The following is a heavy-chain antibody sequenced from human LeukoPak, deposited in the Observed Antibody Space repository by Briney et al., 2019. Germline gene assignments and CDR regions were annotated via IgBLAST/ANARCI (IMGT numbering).Heavy chain of an antibody. J-gene: IGHJ6*03. D-gene: IGHD4-17*01. CDR1: GYTLTELS. Sequence: GASVKVSCKVSGYTLTELSMHWVRQAPGKGLEWMGGFDPEDGETIYAQKFQGRVTMTEDTSTDTAYMELSSLRSEDTAVYYCATGHGDSPPHPFYYYYMDVWGKGTTVTVSS. V-gene: IGHV1-24*01. CDR3: ATGHGDSPPHPFYYYYMDV. CDR2: FDPEDGET.